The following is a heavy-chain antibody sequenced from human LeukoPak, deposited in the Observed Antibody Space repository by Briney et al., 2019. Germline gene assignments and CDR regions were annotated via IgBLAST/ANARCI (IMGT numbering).Heavy chain of an antibody. CDR1: GFTFGSTW. V-gene: IGHV3-74*01. CDR3: VRSSGYPDF. D-gene: IGHD5-18*01. J-gene: IGHJ4*02. CDR2: IQSDGIST. Sequence: GGPRRFSCASSGFTFGSTWMHWFGQVPGKGLVWLESIQSDGISTIYGASVKGRLTISRDIAKNTLYLQMNSLRDEDTAVYYCVRSSGYPDFWGQGTLVTVSS.